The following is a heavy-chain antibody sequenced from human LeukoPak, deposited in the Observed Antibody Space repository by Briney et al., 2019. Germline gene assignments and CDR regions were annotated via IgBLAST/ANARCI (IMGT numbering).Heavy chain of an antibody. V-gene: IGHV3-7*01. CDR2: IKQGGSEK. D-gene: IGHD4-23*01. CDR3: ARAGVRWPDAFDI. J-gene: IGHJ3*02. CDR1: GFTFSSYW. Sequence: GGSLRLSCAASGFTFSSYWMSWVRQAPGKGLEWVANIKQGGSEKYYVDSVKGRFTISRDNAKNSLYLQMNSLRAEDTAVYYCARAGVRWPDAFDIWGQGTMVTVS.